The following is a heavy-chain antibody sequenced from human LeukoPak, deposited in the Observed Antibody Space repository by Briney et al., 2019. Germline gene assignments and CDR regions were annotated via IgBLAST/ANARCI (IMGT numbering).Heavy chain of an antibody. Sequence: ETLSLTCTVSGGSISSSSYYWGWIRQPPGKGLEWIGSIYYSGSTYYNPSLKSRVTISVDTSKNQFSLKLSSVTAADTAVYYCARSAVAGTWYFQHWGQGTLVTVSS. CDR3: ARSAVAGTWYFQH. J-gene: IGHJ1*01. CDR2: IYYSGST. V-gene: IGHV4-39*07. D-gene: IGHD6-19*01. CDR1: GGSISSSSYY.